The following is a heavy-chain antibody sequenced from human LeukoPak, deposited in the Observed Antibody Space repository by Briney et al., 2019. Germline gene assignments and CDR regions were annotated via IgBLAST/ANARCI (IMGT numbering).Heavy chain of an antibody. Sequence: GESLKISCNGSGYSFTSYWIGWVRQMPGKGLEWMGIIYPGDSDTRYSPSFQGQVTISADKSISTAYLQWSSLEASDTAMYYCARVVVSTEYYFDYWGQGTLVTVSS. CDR3: ARVVVSTEYYFDY. CDR1: GYSFTSYW. V-gene: IGHV5-51*01. CDR2: IYPGDSDT. J-gene: IGHJ4*02. D-gene: IGHD2-15*01.